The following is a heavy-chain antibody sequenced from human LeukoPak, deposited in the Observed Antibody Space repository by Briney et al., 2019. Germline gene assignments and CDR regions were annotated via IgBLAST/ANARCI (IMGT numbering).Heavy chain of an antibody. Sequence: GGSLRLSCAASGFTFSSYGMTWVRQAPGKGLEWVSTISGSGGSTYYADSVKGRFTISRDNSKNTLYLQMNSLRAEDTAVYYCAKDIDALYYFDYWGQGTLVTVSS. CDR2: ISGSGGST. D-gene: IGHD2-15*01. V-gene: IGHV3-23*01. J-gene: IGHJ4*02. CDR1: GFTFSSYG. CDR3: AKDIDALYYFDY.